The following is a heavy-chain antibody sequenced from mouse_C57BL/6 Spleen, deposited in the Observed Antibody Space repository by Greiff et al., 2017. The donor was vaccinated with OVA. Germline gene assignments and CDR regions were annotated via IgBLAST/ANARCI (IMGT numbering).Heavy chain of an antibody. CDR3: ARWEDY. J-gene: IGHJ2*01. V-gene: IGHV1-82*01. CDR2: IYPGDGDT. CDR1: GYAFSSSW. D-gene: IGHD4-1*01. Sequence: QVQLQQSGPELVKPGASVKISCKASGYAFSSSWMNWVKQRPGKGLEWIGRIYPGDGDTNYNGKFKGKATLTADKSSSTAYMQLSGLTSEDSAVYFCARWEDYWGQGTTLTVSA.